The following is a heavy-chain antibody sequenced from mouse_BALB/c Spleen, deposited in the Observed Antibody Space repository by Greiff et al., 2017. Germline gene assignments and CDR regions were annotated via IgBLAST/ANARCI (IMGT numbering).Heavy chain of an antibody. D-gene: IGHD2-1*01. Sequence: EVKLVESGGGLVKPGGSLKLSCAASGFTFSSYAMSWVRQTPEKRLEWVASISSGGSTYYPDSVKGRFTISRDNARNILYLQMSSLRSEDTAMYYCANGNSFAYWGQGTLVTVSA. CDR1: GFTFSSYA. J-gene: IGHJ3*01. CDR2: ISSGGST. CDR3: ANGNSFAY. V-gene: IGHV5-6-5*01.